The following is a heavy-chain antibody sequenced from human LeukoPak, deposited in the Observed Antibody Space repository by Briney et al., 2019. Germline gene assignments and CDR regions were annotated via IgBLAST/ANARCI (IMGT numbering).Heavy chain of an antibody. J-gene: IGHJ5*02. D-gene: IGHD4-17*01. Sequence: SETLSLTCTVSGGSISSSSYYWGWTRQPPGKGLEWIGSIYYSGSTYYNPSLKSRVTMSVDMSKNQVSLKLTSVTAADTAVYYCARGNPIFGDPAVGHWFGPWGQGTLVTVSS. CDR1: GGSISSSSYY. CDR3: ARGNPIFGDPAVGHWFGP. V-gene: IGHV4-39*07. CDR2: IYYSGST.